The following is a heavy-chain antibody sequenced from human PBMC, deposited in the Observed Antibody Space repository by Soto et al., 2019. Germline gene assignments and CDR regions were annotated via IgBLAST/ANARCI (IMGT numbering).Heavy chain of an antibody. V-gene: IGHV1-69*01. CDR2: IIPIFGTA. D-gene: IGHD5-18*01. Sequence: QVQLVQSGAEVKKPGSSVKVSCKASGGTFSSYAISWVRQAPGQGLEWMGGIIPIFGTANYAQKFQGRVTITTYETTSTAYMELSSLRSEDTVVYYCARDLTDTALTQFDYWVQGPLVSVSS. CDR3: ARDLTDTALTQFDY. CDR1: GGTFSSYA. J-gene: IGHJ4*02.